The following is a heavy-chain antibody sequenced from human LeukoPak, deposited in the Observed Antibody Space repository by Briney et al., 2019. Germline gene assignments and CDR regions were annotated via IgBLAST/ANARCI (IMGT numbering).Heavy chain of an antibody. J-gene: IGHJ6*03. Sequence: SQTLSLTCTVSGGSISSGDYYWSWIRQPPGKGLEWIGYIYYSGSTNYNPSLKSRVTISVDTSKNQFSLKLSSVTAADTAVYYCARPSSYYYYMDVWGKGTTVTVSS. CDR3: ARPSSYYYYMDV. CDR2: IYYSGST. V-gene: IGHV4-61*08. CDR1: GGSISSGDYY.